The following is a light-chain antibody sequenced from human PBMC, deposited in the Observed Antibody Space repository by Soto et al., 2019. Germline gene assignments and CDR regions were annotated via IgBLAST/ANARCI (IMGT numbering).Light chain of an antibody. CDR3: QQYDSYWT. V-gene: IGKV1-5*01. J-gene: IGKJ1*01. CDR1: QSVIRW. CDR2: DAS. Sequence: DIQMTQSPSTLSASVGDRVTITCRASQSVIRWLARYQQKPGKAPKLLIYDASRLHSGFPSSFSGSGSGTEFALTISILQPDDFAAYYCQQYDSYWTFRQATNVEI.